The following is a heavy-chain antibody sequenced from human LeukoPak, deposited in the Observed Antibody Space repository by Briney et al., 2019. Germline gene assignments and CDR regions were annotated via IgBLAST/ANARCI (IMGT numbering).Heavy chain of an antibody. J-gene: IGHJ6*02. CDR2: INPSGCST. D-gene: IGHD4-17*01. V-gene: IGHV1-46*01. Sequence: ASVKVSCKASGYTFTRYYMHWVRQAPGQGLEWMGIINPSGCSTSYAQKFQDRVTMTRDTSTSTVYMELSSLRSEDTAVYYCARSEDGGTVTPSDYYYYGMDVWGQGTTVTVSS. CDR1: GYTFTRYY. CDR3: ARSEDGGTVTPSDYYYYGMDV.